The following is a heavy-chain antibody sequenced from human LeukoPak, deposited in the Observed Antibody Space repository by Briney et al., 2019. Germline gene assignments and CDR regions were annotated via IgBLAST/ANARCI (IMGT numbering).Heavy chain of an antibody. Sequence: GGSLRLSCAASGFTFSSYAMHWVRQAPGKGLEWVANIKQDGSEKNYVDSVKGRFTISRDNARNSLYLQMDSLRAEDTALYYCARGGLYWHIRGQGTMVTVSS. V-gene: IGHV3-7*04. D-gene: IGHD2-15*01. CDR2: IKQDGSEK. J-gene: IGHJ3*02. CDR1: GFTFSSYA. CDR3: ARGGLYWHI.